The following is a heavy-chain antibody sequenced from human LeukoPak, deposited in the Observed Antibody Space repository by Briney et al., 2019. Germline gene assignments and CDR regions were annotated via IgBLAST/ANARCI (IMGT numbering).Heavy chain of an antibody. J-gene: IGHJ6*02. CDR1: GFTFSSYA. V-gene: IGHV3-23*01. D-gene: IGHD3-10*01. Sequence: QAGGSLRLSCAASGFTFSSYAMSWVRQAPGKGLEWVSAISGSGGSTYYADSVKGRFTISRDNSKNTLYLQMNSLRAEDTAVYYCAKAAHMTPDTYYLTFQSYYYGMDVWGQGTTVTVSS. CDR3: AKAAHMTPDTYYLTFQSYYYGMDV. CDR2: ISGSGGST.